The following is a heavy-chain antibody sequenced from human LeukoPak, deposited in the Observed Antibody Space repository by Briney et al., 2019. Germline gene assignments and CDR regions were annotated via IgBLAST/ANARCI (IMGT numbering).Heavy chain of an antibody. CDR2: IYYSGST. D-gene: IGHD3-9*01. V-gene: IGHV4-30-4*08. CDR1: GGSISSGDYY. Sequence: PSQTLSLTCTVSGGSISSGDYYWSWIRQPPGKGLEWIGYIYYSGSTYYNPSLKSRVTISVDTSKNQFSLKLSSVTAADTAVYYCAREGPYDISLFDYWGQGTLVTVSS. J-gene: IGHJ4*02. CDR3: AREGPYDISLFDY.